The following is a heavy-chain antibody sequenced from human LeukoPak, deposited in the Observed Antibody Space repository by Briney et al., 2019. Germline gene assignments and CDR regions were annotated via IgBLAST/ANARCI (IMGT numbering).Heavy chain of an antibody. CDR1: GGSFSAYY. D-gene: IGHD2-2*01. CDR3: ARGPNLVRHYMDV. CDR2: INHSGST. J-gene: IGHJ6*03. Sequence: PSETLSLTCAVYGGSFSAYYWSWIRQPPGKGLEWIGEINHSGSTNYNPSLKSRVTISVDTSKNQFSLKLTSVTAADTAVYYCARGPNLVRHYMDVWGKGTTVTVSS. V-gene: IGHV4-34*01.